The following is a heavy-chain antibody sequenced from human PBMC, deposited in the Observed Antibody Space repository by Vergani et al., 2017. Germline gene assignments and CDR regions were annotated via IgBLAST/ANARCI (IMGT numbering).Heavy chain of an antibody. CDR1: GFTFDDYA. CDR2: ISWNSGSI. CDR3: ATFGGVNYYMDV. Sequence: EVQLVESGGGLVQPGRSLRLSCAASGFTFDDYAMHWVRQAPGKGLEWVSGISWNSGSIGYADSVKGRFTISRDNAKNSLYLQMNSLRAEDTALYYCATFGGVNYYMDVWGKGTTVTVSS. J-gene: IGHJ6*03. D-gene: IGHD3-16*01. V-gene: IGHV3-9*01.